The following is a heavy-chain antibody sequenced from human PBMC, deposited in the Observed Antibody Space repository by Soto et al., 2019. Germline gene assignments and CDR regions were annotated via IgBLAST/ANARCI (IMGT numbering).Heavy chain of an antibody. V-gene: IGHV1-18*01. Sequence: GASVKVSCKASGYTFTSYGISWVRQAPGQGLEWMGWIGAYNGNTNYAQKLQGRVTMTTDTSTSTAYMELRSLRSDDTAVYYCAFGSGSYYNMLTVPDYYYGMDVWGQGTTVTVSS. J-gene: IGHJ6*02. CDR2: IGAYNGNT. CDR3: AFGSGSYYNMLTVPDYYYGMDV. CDR1: GYTFTSYG. D-gene: IGHD3-10*01.